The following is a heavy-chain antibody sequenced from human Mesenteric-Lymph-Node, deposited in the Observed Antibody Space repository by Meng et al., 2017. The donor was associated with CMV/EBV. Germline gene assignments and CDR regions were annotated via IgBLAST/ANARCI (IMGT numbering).Heavy chain of an antibody. CDR2: INPNSGGT. CDR3: ARDPINWNYPQIEIDY. J-gene: IGHJ4*02. D-gene: IGHD1-7*01. Sequence: ASVKVSCKASGYTFRSYAVNWVRQAPGQGLEWMGWINPNSGGTNYAQKFQGRVTMTRDTSISTAYMELSRLRSDDTAVYYCARDPINWNYPQIEIDYWGQGTLVTVSS. CDR1: GYTFRSYA. V-gene: IGHV1-2*02.